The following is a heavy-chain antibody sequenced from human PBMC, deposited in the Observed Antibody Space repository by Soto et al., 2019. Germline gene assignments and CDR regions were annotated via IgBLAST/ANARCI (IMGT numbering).Heavy chain of an antibody. CDR3: AKQAGGVIDS. V-gene: IGHV3-30*18. D-gene: IGHD3-16*01. Sequence: QVQLVESGGGVVQPGRSLRLSCAASGFTFSSYGMHWVRQAPGKGLEWVAVISYDGSDKYFVDSVKGRFTISRDNSRNTLYLQMNSLRAEDTAVYYCAKQAGGVIDSWGQGTLVTVSS. CDR1: GFTFSSYG. J-gene: IGHJ4*02. CDR2: ISYDGSDK.